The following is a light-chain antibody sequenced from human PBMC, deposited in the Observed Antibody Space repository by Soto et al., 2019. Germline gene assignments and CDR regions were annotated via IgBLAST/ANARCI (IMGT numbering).Light chain of an antibody. CDR2: GAS. CDR3: QQTYNTPLT. CDR1: QSVSSSY. V-gene: IGKV3-20*01. Sequence: EIVLTQSPGTLSLSPGERATLSCRASQSVSSSYLAWYQQKPGQAPRPLIYGASSRATGIPDRFSGSGSGTDFTLTISSLEPEDFATYYCQQTYNTPLTFGQGTRLEI. J-gene: IGKJ5*01.